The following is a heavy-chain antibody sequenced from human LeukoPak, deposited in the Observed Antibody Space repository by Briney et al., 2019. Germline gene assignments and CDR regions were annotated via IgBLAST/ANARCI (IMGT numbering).Heavy chain of an antibody. CDR3: ARVVLGYCSSTSCRTFDY. J-gene: IGHJ4*02. CDR1: GGTFSSYA. Sequence: WASVKVSCKASGGTFSSYAISWVRQAPGQGLEWMGWINPNSGGTNYAQKFQGRVTMTRDTSISTAYMELSRLRSDDTAVYYCARVVLGYCSSTSCRTFDYWGQGTLVTVSS. CDR2: INPNSGGT. D-gene: IGHD2-2*01. V-gene: IGHV1-2*02.